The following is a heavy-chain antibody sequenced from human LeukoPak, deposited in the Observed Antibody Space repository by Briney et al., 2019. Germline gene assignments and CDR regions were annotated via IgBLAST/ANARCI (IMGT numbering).Heavy chain of an antibody. CDR3: ARDRGTTMIVAFDY. CDR1: GFTFSSYS. J-gene: IGHJ4*02. V-gene: IGHV3-21*01. Sequence: GGSLRLSCAASGFTFSSYSMNWVRQAPGKGLEWVSSISSSSSYIYYADSVKGRFTISRDNAENSLYLQMNSLRAEDTAVYYCARDRGTTMIVAFDYWGQGTLVTVSS. CDR2: ISSSSSYI. D-gene: IGHD3-22*01.